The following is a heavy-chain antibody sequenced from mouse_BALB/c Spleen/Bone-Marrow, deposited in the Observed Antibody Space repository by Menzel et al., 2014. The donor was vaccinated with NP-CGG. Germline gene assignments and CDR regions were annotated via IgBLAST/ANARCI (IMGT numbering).Heavy chain of an antibody. V-gene: IGHV1-87*01. CDR2: IYPGDGDA. J-gene: IGHJ4*01. Sequence: VHLVESGAELARPGASVKLPCKASGYTFTSYWMQWVKQRPGQGLEWIGTIYPGDGDARYTQKFKGKATLTADKSSSTAYMQLSSLASEDSAVYYCARNCYCASSWSAMDYWGQGTSVTVSS. CDR3: ARNCYCASSWSAMDY. D-gene: IGHD1-1*01. CDR1: GYTFTSYW.